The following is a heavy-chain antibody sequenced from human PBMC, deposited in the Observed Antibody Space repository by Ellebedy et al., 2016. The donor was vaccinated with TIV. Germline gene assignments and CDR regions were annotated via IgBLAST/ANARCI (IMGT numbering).Heavy chain of an antibody. J-gene: IGHJ4*02. CDR2: VYYSGST. CDR1: GYSISSGYY. V-gene: IGHV4-38-2*02. D-gene: IGHD6-19*01. CDR3: ARDSGWYVIDY. Sequence: SETLSLTCTVSGYSISSGYYWGWIRQPPGKGLEWIGSVYYSGSTYYNPSLKSRVTISVDTSKNQFSLKLSSVTAADTAVYYCARDSGWYVIDYWGQGTLVTVSS.